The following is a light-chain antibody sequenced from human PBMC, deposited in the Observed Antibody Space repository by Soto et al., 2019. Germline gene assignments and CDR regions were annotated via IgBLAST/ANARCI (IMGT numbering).Light chain of an antibody. V-gene: IGLV2-8*01. Sequence: QSALTQPPSASGSPGQSVIISCTGTSSDVGGYNYVSWYRQHPGKAPKLMIYEVSKRPSGVPDRFSGSKSGNTASLTVSGLQAEDEANYYCSSYAGSNNFVVFGGGTKLTVL. CDR1: SSDVGGYNY. J-gene: IGLJ2*01. CDR2: EVS. CDR3: SSYAGSNNFVV.